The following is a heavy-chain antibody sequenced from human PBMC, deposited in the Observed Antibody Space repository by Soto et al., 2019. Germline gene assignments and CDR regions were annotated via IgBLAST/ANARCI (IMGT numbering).Heavy chain of an antibody. V-gene: IGHV3-9*01. J-gene: IGHJ3*02. CDR3: AKDNGERYCSGGSCSLLHAFDI. Sequence: EVQLVESGGGLVQPGRSLRISCAASGFTFDDYAMHWVRQAPGKGLEWVSGISWNSGSIGYVDSVKGRFTISRDNAKNYLYMQMSSLRAEDTALYYFAKDNGERYCSGGSCSLLHAFDIWGQGTMVTVSS. D-gene: IGHD2-15*01. CDR2: ISWNSGSI. CDR1: GFTFDDYA.